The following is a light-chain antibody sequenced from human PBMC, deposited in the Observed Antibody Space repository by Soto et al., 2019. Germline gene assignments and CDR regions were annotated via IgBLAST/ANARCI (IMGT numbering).Light chain of an antibody. CDR1: SSDVGSYNL. CDR2: EVT. CDR3: CSYAGSGTFV. Sequence: QSVLTQPASVSGSPGQSTTISCTGTSSDVGSYNLVTWYQQHPGKAPKLMIYEVTKRPSGVSSRFSGSKSGNTASLTISGLQAEDEADYYCCSYAGSGTFVFGVGTQLTVL. J-gene: IGLJ7*01. V-gene: IGLV2-23*02.